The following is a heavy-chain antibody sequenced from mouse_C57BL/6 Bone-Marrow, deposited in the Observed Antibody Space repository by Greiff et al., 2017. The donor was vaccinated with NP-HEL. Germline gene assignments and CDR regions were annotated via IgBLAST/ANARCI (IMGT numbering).Heavy chain of an antibody. Sequence: EVQLVESGGGLVKPGGSLKLSCAASGFTFSSYAMSWARQTPEKRLEWVATISDGGSYTYYPDNVKGRFTISRDNAKNNLYLQMSHLKSEDTAMYYCLCLPRWYFDVWGTGTTVTVSS. CDR1: GFTFSSYA. CDR2: ISDGGSYT. CDR3: LCLPRWYFDV. D-gene: IGHD6-2*01. J-gene: IGHJ1*03. V-gene: IGHV5-4*01.